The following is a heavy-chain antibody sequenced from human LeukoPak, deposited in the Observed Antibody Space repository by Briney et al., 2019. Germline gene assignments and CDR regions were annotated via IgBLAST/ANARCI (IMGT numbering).Heavy chain of an antibody. Sequence: PSETLSLTCTVSGGSISSGEYYWSWIRQPPGKGPEWIGYIYYSGSTYYNPSLKSRVTISVDTSKNQFSLKLSSVTAADTAVYYCASAYDRSGYLTGFDPWGQGTLVTVSS. V-gene: IGHV4-30-4*01. CDR1: GGSISSGEYY. J-gene: IGHJ5*02. CDR2: IYYSGST. CDR3: ASAYDRSGYLTGFDP. D-gene: IGHD3-22*01.